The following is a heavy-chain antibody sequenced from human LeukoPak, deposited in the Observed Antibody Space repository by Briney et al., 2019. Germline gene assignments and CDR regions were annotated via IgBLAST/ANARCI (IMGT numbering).Heavy chain of an antibody. Sequence: GGSLRLSCAASGFTFSSYWMSWVRQAPGKGLEWVANIQQDGSEKYYVDSVKGRFTISRDNAKNSLYLQMNSLRAEDTAVYYCARKYCSSTSCPHKYYFDYWGQGTLVTVSS. CDR1: GFTFSSYW. J-gene: IGHJ4*02. D-gene: IGHD2-2*01. CDR3: ARKYCSSTSCPHKYYFDY. V-gene: IGHV3-7*01. CDR2: IQQDGSEK.